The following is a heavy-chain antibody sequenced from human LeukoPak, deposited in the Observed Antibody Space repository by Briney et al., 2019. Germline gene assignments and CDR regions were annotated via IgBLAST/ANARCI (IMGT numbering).Heavy chain of an antibody. Sequence: SETLSLTCTVSGGSISSGGYYWSWIRQPPGKGLEWIGYIYHSGSTYYNPSLKSRVTISVDRSKNQFSLKLSSVTAADTAVYYCARDCSSTSCPTVVWGKGTTVTVSS. J-gene: IGHJ6*04. CDR2: IYHSGST. CDR1: GGSISSGGYY. V-gene: IGHV4-30-2*01. D-gene: IGHD2-2*01. CDR3: ARDCSSTSCPTVV.